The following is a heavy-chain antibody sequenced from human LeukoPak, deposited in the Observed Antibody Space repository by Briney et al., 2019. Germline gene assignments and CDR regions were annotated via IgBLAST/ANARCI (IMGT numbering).Heavy chain of an antibody. V-gene: IGHV1-2*02. J-gene: IGHJ6*03. D-gene: IGHD2-21*02. Sequence: ASVKVSCKASGYTFAAYYMYWVRQAPGQGLEWMGWINLNSGDTNYAQKFQGRVTMTRDTSISTAYMELSRLKSDDTAVFYCARGVTARGFYYYMDVWGKGTTVTISS. CDR1: GYTFAAYY. CDR3: ARGVTARGFYYYMDV. CDR2: INLNSGDT.